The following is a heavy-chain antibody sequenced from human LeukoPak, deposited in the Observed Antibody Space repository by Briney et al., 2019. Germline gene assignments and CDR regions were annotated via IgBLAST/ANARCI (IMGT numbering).Heavy chain of an antibody. Sequence: SETLSRTCTVSGVSISSYYWSWIRQPAGKGLEWIGRIYGSGSTNYNPSLKSRVTMSVDTSKNQVSLNLSSVTAADTAVYFCARVADTAMATPHFDYWGQGTLVTVSS. CDR1: GVSISSYY. J-gene: IGHJ4*02. CDR3: ARVADTAMATPHFDY. D-gene: IGHD5-18*01. CDR2: IYGSGST. V-gene: IGHV4-4*07.